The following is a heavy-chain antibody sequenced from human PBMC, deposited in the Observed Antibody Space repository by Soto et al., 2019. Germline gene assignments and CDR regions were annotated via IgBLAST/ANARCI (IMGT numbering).Heavy chain of an antibody. Sequence: QVQLVQSGAEVKKPGASVKVSCKASGYTFTSYAMHWVRQAPGQRLEWMGWINAGNGNTKYSQKFQGRVTITRDTSASTAYMELSSLRSEDTAVYYCARDSLGVGNWFDPWGQGTLVTVSS. CDR2: INAGNGNT. D-gene: IGHD3-3*01. V-gene: IGHV1-3*01. CDR3: ARDSLGVGNWFDP. CDR1: GYTFTSYA. J-gene: IGHJ5*02.